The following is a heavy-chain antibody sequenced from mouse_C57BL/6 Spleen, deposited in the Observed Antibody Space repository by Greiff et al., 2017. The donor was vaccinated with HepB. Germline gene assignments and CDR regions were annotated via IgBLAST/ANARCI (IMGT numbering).Heavy chain of an antibody. CDR3: ARRDYGSSIAY. D-gene: IGHD1-1*01. J-gene: IGHJ3*01. CDR2: IYWDDDK. Sequence: QVTLKESGPGILQSSQTLSLSCSFSGFSLSTSGMGVSWIRQPSGKGLEWLAHIYWDDDKRYNPSLKSRLTISKDTSRNQVFLKITGVDAADTATYYGARRDYGSSIAYWGQGTLVTVSA. CDR1: GFSLSTSGMG. V-gene: IGHV8-12*01.